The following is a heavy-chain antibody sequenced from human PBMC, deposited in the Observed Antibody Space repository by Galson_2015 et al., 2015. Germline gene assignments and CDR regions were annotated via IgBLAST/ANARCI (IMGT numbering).Heavy chain of an antibody. J-gene: IGHJ5*02. CDR3: ARAGIQLGRRFDP. Sequence: TYYNPSLKSRVLISVDTSKNQFSLNLTSVTAADTAIYYCARAGIQLGRRFDPWGQGTLVTVSS. D-gene: IGHD5-24*01. CDR2: T. V-gene: IGHV4-31*02.